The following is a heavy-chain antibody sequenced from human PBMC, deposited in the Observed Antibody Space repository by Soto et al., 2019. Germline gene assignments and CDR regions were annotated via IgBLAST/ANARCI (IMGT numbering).Heavy chain of an antibody. CDR1: GYRFSGYG. V-gene: IGHV1-18*04. Sequence: QVQLVQSGPEVRKPGASVKVSCRTSGYRFSGYGIHWARLGRGQGLEWMGWISGNHGATQYAQRFQGRSTMTTDASTGTGYMELTNLGVDDSAIYFWARSPLASRPSWFDPWGPGTLVTVSS. CDR3: ARSPLASRPSWFDP. CDR2: ISGNHGAT. J-gene: IGHJ5*02. D-gene: IGHD5-12*01.